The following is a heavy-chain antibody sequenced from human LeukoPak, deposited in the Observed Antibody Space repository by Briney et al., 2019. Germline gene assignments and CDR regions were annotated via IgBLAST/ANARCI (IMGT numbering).Heavy chain of an antibody. CDR2: ISGSGGST. J-gene: IGHJ4*02. V-gene: IGHV3-23*01. CDR3: ASMWEGGY. D-gene: IGHD1-26*01. CDR1: GFTFSSYA. Sequence: GGSLRLSCAASGFTFSSYAMSWVRQAPGKGLEWVSAISGSGGSTYYADSVKGRFTISRDNAQSSLFLQMNSLRDEDAAVYFCASMWEGGYWGQGTLVTVSS.